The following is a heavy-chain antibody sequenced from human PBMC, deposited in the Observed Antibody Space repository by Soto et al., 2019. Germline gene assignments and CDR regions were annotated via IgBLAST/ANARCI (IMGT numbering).Heavy chain of an antibody. D-gene: IGHD3-10*01. Sequence: QVQLVQSGAEVKKPGASVKVSCKASGYTFTSYGISWVRQAPGQGLEWMGWISAYNGNTNYAQKLQGRVTMTTDTXTXTAXMELRSLRSDDTAVYYCAREGVYYGSGSYFYPLGYWGQGTLVTVSS. CDR1: GYTFTSYG. J-gene: IGHJ4*02. CDR3: AREGVYYGSGSYFYPLGY. V-gene: IGHV1-18*01. CDR2: ISAYNGNT.